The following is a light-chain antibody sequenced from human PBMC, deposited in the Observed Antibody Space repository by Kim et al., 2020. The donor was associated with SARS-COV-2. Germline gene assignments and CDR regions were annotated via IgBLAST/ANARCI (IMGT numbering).Light chain of an antibody. J-gene: IGKJ1*01. V-gene: IGKV1-5*03. CDR2: KAS. Sequence: SAPVGDRITITCRASQTTYLWLAWYQQKPGKAPKLLISKASTLETGVPSRFAGGGSGTEFTLTISSLQPEDVATYFCQQYYDSWTFGQGTKVDIK. CDR3: QQYYDSWT. CDR1: QTTYLW.